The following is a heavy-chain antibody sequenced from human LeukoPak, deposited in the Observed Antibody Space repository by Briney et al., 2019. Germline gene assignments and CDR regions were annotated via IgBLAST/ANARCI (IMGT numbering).Heavy chain of an antibody. Sequence: GSSVKVSCKASGGTFSSYAISWVRQAPGQGLEWMGRIIPILGIANYAQKFQGRVTITADKSTSTAYMELSSLRSEDTAVYYCARARGYLILDYWGQGTLVTVSS. D-gene: IGHD2-15*01. CDR3: ARARGYLILDY. V-gene: IGHV1-69*04. CDR2: IIPILGIA. J-gene: IGHJ4*02. CDR1: GGTFSSYA.